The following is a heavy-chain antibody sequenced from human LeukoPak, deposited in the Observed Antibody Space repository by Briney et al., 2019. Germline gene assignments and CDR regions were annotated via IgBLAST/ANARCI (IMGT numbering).Heavy chain of an antibody. Sequence: GGSLRVSCAASGFTFSSHAMSWVRQAPGKGLEWVSVISGSGGTTYYADSVKGRFTISRDNSKKTLYLRMNSLRAEDTAVYYCAKSMILGSTVTKTLDYWGQGTLVTVSS. D-gene: IGHD4-17*01. J-gene: IGHJ4*02. CDR2: ISGSGGTT. V-gene: IGHV3-23*01. CDR1: GFTFSSHA. CDR3: AKSMILGSTVTKTLDY.